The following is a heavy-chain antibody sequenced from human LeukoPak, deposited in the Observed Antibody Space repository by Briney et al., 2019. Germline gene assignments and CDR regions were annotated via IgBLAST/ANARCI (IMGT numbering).Heavy chain of an antibody. V-gene: IGHV3-48*01. CDR2: ISSSSNTI. CDR1: GFTFSSYG. Sequence: GGSLRLSCAASGFTFSSYGMIWVRQAPGKGLEWISYISSSSNTIYYADSVKGRFTISRDNAKNSLYLQMNSLRAEDTAVYYCARDLRYSSSWYLSPFDYWGQGTLVTVSS. D-gene: IGHD6-13*01. J-gene: IGHJ4*02. CDR3: ARDLRYSSSWYLSPFDY.